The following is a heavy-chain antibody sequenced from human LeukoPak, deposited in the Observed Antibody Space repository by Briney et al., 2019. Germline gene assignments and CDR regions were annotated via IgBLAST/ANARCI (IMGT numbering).Heavy chain of an antibody. V-gene: IGHV3-48*04. CDR3: ARATVTDYYYYYYMDV. CDR2: ISSSSSTI. J-gene: IGHJ6*03. CDR1: GLTISSYS. D-gene: IGHD4-17*01. Sequence: GGSLRLSCAASGLTISSYSMNWVRQAPGKGLQWVSYISSSSSTIYYADSVKGRFTISRDNAKNSLYLQMNSLRAEDTAVYYCARATVTDYYYYYYMDVWGKGTTVTISS.